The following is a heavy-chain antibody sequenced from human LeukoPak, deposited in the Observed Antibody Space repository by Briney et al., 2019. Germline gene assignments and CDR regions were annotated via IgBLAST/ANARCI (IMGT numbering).Heavy chain of an antibody. CDR2: IIPIFGTA. CDR1: GGTFSSYA. Sequence: SVKVSCKASGGTFSSYAISWVRQAPGQGLEWMGGIIPIFGTASYAQKFQGRVTNTADESTSTAYMELSSLRSEDTAVYYCARAGLTGTYYFDYWGQGTLVTVSS. D-gene: IGHD1-20*01. CDR3: ARAGLTGTYYFDY. V-gene: IGHV1-69*13. J-gene: IGHJ4*02.